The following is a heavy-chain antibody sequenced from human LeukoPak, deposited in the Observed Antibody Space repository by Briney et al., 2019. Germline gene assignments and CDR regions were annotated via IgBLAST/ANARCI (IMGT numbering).Heavy chain of an antibody. CDR1: GGSISSGDYY. J-gene: IGHJ3*02. Sequence: PSQTLSLTCTVSGGSISSGDYYWSWIRQPPGKGLEWIGYIYYSGSTYYNPSLKSRATMSVDTSKSQRSLKMTSVTAADTAVYYCAGPSSPSAAASDLDIWGQGTMVTVSS. CDR2: IYYSGST. CDR3: AGPSSPSAAASDLDI. V-gene: IGHV4-30-4*08. D-gene: IGHD2-2*01.